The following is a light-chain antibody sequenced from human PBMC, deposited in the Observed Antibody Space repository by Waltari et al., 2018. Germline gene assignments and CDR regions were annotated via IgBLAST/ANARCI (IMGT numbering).Light chain of an antibody. CDR1: QTFRSNY. CDR2: CVS. CDR3: QHYDSRPFT. J-gene: IGKJ3*01. Sequence: EIVLTQSPGTLYLSTGERATLSCRASQTFRSNYLAWYRQKPGQAPRLLIYCVSTRASGIPDRFSGSGSGTDFTLTISRLEPEDFAVYYCQHYDSRPFTFGPGTKVDLK. V-gene: IGKV3-20*01.